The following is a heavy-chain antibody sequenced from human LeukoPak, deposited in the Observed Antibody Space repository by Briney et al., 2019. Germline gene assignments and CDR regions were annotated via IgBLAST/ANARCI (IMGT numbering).Heavy chain of an antibody. D-gene: IGHD3-16*01. V-gene: IGHV5-51*01. CDR3: ARRAVWAGTPFYYFAY. Sequence: GESLKISCKGSGYSFTSYWIGWVRQMPGKGLEWMGIIYPGDSDTRYSPSFQGQVTISADKSISTAYLQWSSLKASDTAMYYCARRAVWAGTPFYYFAYWGQGPWATVSS. CDR2: IYPGDSDT. CDR1: GYSFTSYW. J-gene: IGHJ4*02.